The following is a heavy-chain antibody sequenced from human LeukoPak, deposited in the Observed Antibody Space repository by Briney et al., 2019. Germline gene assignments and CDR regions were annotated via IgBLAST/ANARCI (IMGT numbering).Heavy chain of an antibody. D-gene: IGHD2/OR15-2a*01. J-gene: IGHJ4*02. CDR3: ARADPTNTGHEYFDY. Sequence: GASVKVSCKASGYTFNRYGISWVRQAPGQRPEWMGWNSALTGKINYAPKFQGRVTMNTDTSTRTAYMELSSLVSADTAVYFCARADPTNTGHEYFDYWGRGTLVTVSS. V-gene: IGHV1-18*01. CDR2: NSALTGKI. CDR1: GYTFNRYG.